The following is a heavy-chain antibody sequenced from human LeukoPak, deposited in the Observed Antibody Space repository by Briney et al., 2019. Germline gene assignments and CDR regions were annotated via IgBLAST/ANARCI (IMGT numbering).Heavy chain of an antibody. D-gene: IGHD4-17*01. CDR3: ARGNGDRTPYGMDV. J-gene: IGHJ6*02. CDR1: GGSISSSSYY. V-gene: IGHV4-39*07. CDR2: IYYSGST. Sequence: SETLSLTCTVSGGSISSSSYYWGWIRQPPGKGLEWIGSIYYSGSTYYNSSLKSRVTISVDTSKNQLSLKLSSVTAADTAVYYCARGNGDRTPYGMDVWGQGTTVTVSS.